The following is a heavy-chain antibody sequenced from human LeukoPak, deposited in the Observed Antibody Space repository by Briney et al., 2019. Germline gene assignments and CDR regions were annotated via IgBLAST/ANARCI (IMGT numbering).Heavy chain of an antibody. D-gene: IGHD3-22*01. V-gene: IGHV3-20*04. CDR2: INWNGGST. CDR1: GFIFDDYG. J-gene: IGHJ4*02. CDR3: ARRMYYYDSRGYTYYFDN. Sequence: GGSLRLSCAASGFIFDDYGMSWVRQAPGKGLEWVSGINWNGGSTGYADSVKGRFTISRDNAKNSLYLQMNSLRAEDTALYYCARRMYYYDSRGYTYYFDNWGQGTLVTVSS.